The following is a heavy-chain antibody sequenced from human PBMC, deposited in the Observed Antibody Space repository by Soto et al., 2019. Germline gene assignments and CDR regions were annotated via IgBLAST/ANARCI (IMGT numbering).Heavy chain of an antibody. CDR1: GFTFSTYW. V-gene: IGHV3-74*01. CDR2: INSDGSTT. CDR3: ARDAYYDMGV. J-gene: IGHJ6*02. Sequence: GGSLRLSCAASGFTFSTYWMHWVRQAPGKGLVWVSRINSDGSTTNYADSVRGRFTISRDNAKNTLYLQMNSLRAEDTAVYYCARDAYYDMGVWGQGTTVTVSS.